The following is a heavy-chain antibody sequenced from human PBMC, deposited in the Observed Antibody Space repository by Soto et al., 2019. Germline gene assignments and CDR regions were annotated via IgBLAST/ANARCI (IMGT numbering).Heavy chain of an antibody. CDR1: GGSISSGGYY. CDR2: IYYSGST. Sequence: VPLQESGPGLVKPSQTLSLTCTVSGGSISSGGYYWSWIRQHPGKGLEWIGYIYYSGSTYYNPSLKSRVTISVDTSKNHFSLKLSSVTAADTAVYYCAREGGPYNYYGMAVWGQGTTVTVSS. V-gene: IGHV4-31*03. CDR3: AREGGPYNYYGMAV. J-gene: IGHJ6*02.